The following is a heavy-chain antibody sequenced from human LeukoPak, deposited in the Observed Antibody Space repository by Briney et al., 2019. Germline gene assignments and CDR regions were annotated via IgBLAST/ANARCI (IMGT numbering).Heavy chain of an antibody. CDR3: ATLPYYYDSSGSYYFDY. V-gene: IGHV3-30*02. CDR2: IRYDGSNK. J-gene: IGHJ4*02. CDR1: GFTFNSYG. D-gene: IGHD3-22*01. Sequence: GGSLRLSCAASGFTFNSYGMHWVRQAPGKGLEWVAFIRYDGSNKYYADSVKGRFTISRDNSKNTLYLQMNSLRVEDTAVYYCATLPYYYDSSGSYYFDYWGQGTLVTVSS.